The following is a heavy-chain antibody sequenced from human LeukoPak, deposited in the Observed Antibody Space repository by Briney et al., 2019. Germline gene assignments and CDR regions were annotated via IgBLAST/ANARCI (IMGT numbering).Heavy chain of an antibody. Sequence: GGSLRLSCAASGFTFTSYTMNWVSQAPGKGLEWVSSISSSSNYIYYADSVKGRFTISRDYAKNSLYLQMISLRAEDTAVYYYARESPGWRYCDYWGQGTLVTVSS. D-gene: IGHD1-14*01. V-gene: IGHV3-21*01. CDR1: GFTFTSYT. CDR3: ARESPGWRYCDY. CDR2: ISSSSNYI. J-gene: IGHJ4*02.